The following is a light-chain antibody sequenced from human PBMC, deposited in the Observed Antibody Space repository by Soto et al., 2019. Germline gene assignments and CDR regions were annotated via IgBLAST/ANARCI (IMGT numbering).Light chain of an antibody. J-gene: IGKJ1*01. CDR1: QSVSSSY. CDR3: QQYGKLPRT. V-gene: IGKV3-20*01. CDR2: GAS. Sequence: EIVLTQSPGTLSLSPGERATLSCRARQSVSSSYLAWCQQKPGQAPRLLIFGASRRATGIPDRFSGSGSGTNFTLTISRLEPEDFAVYYCQQYGKLPRTFGQGTKVEIK.